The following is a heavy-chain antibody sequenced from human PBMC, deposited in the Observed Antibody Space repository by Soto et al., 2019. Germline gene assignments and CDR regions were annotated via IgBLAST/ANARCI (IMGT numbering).Heavy chain of an antibody. Sequence: QVQLEESGGGLVKPGGSLRLSCAASGFTFSAVYMSWIRQAPNKGLEYISYISSSGTSANYADSVKGLFTISRDNAKNSLYLQMNGLRAEDTAVYYCARDRGAVTGHYLDYWGQGALVTVSS. J-gene: IGHJ4*02. V-gene: IGHV3-11*05. D-gene: IGHD6-19*01. CDR2: ISSSGTSA. CDR1: GFTFSAVY. CDR3: ARDRGAVTGHYLDY.